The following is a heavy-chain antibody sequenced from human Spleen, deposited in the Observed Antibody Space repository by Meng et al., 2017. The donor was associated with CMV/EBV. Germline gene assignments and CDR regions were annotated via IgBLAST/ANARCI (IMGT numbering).Heavy chain of an antibody. CDR3: ARDDEGGTSWTKIDY. CDR2: IYYTGTT. J-gene: IGHJ4*02. D-gene: IGHD6-13*01. CDR1: GGSISPTNYY. V-gene: IGHV4-39*07. Sequence: GSLRLSCTVSGGSISPTNYYWGWLRQPPGKGLEWIASIYYTGTTYYSPSLKSRITMSVDTSKNLFSLRLRSMTAADTAAYYCARDDEGGTSWTKIDYWGQGALVTVSS.